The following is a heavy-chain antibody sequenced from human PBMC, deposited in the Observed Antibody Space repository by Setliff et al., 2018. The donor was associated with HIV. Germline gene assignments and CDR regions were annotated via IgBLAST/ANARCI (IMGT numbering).Heavy chain of an antibody. Sequence: SETLSLTCAVYGGSFSGYYWSWIRQTPGKGLEWIGEANHSGSTNYNPSLKNRVSISVDTSKNQFSLKLHSVTAADTAVYYCVRAGAGQQLVDYWGLGTLVTVSS. J-gene: IGHJ4*02. CDR3: VRAGAGQQLVDY. D-gene: IGHD4-4*01. CDR1: GGSFSGYY. V-gene: IGHV4-34*01. CDR2: ANHSGST.